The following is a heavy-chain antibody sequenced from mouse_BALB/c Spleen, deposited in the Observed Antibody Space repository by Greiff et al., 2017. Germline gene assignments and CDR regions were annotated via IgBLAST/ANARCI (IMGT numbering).Heavy chain of an antibody. CDR1: GFNIKDTY. V-gene: IGHV14-3*02. CDR2: IDPANGNT. D-gene: IGHD1-1*01. J-gene: IGHJ2*01. Sequence: EVKLMESGAELVKPGASVKLSCTASGFNIKDTYMHWVKQRPEQGLEWIGRIDPANGNTKYDPKFQGKATLTVDTSSSTAYMQLSSLTSEDTAVYFCARSEGSSYVYYFDYWGQGTTLTVSS. CDR3: ARSEGSSYVYYFDY.